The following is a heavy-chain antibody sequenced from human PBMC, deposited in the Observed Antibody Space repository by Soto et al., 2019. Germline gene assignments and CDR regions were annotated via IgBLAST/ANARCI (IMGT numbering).Heavy chain of an antibody. D-gene: IGHD2-15*01. CDR2: INPNSGGT. CDR3: ARSPQSWYSAGFDP. Sequence: GASVKVSCKASGYTFTGYYMHWVRQAPGQGLEWMGWINPNSGGTNYAQKFQGWVTMTRDTSISTAYMELGRLRSDDTAVYYCARSPQSWYSAGFDPWGQGTLVTVSS. J-gene: IGHJ5*02. V-gene: IGHV1-2*04. CDR1: GYTFTGYY.